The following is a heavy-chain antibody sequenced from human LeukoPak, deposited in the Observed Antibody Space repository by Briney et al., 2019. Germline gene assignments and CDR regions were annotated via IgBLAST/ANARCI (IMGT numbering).Heavy chain of an antibody. V-gene: IGHV3-20*04. Sequence: GGSRRLSCAASGFTFDDYGMSWVRQAPGKGLEWVSGINWNGGSTGYADSVKGRFTISRDNAKNSLYLQMNSLRAEDTAVYYCASKWGRVGALDYWGQGTLVTVSS. CDR2: INWNGGST. J-gene: IGHJ4*02. CDR3: ASKWGRVGALDY. D-gene: IGHD1-26*01. CDR1: GFTFDDYG.